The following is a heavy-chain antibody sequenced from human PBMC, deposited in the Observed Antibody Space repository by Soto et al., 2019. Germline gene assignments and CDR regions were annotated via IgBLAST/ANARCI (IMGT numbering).Heavy chain of an antibody. D-gene: IGHD2-2*02. CDR3: ARDQCSSTSCYTGGYYYYYYGMDV. Sequence: WGSLRLSCAASGFTFSSYSMNWFRQAPGKGLEWVSSISSSSSYIYYADSVKGRFTISRDNAKNSLYLQMNSLRAEDTAVYYCARDQCSSTSCYTGGYYYYYYGMDVWGQGTTVTVSS. CDR1: GFTFSSYS. J-gene: IGHJ6*02. V-gene: IGHV3-21*01. CDR2: ISSSSSYI.